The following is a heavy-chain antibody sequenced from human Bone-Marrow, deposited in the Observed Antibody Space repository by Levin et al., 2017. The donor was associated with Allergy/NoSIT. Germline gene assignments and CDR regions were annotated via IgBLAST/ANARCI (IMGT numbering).Heavy chain of an antibody. CDR1: GFSLSTSGMC. J-gene: IGHJ6*02. D-gene: IGHD1-1*01. V-gene: IGHV2-70*01. Sequence: SGPTLVKPTQTLTLTCTFSGFSLSTSGMCVSWIRQPPGKALEWLALIDWDDDKYYSTSLKTRLTISKDTSKNQVVLTMTNMDPVDTATYYCARTYVDPDANYYYYYYGMDVWGQGTTVTVSS. CDR2: IDWDDDK. CDR3: ARTYVDPDANYYYYYYGMDV.